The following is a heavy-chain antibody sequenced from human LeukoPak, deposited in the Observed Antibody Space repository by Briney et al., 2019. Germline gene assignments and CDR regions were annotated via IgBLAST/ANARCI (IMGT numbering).Heavy chain of an antibody. CDR1: GFTFSSYD. D-gene: IGHD4-17*01. Sequence: GSLRLSCAASGFTFSSYDMHWVRQAPGKGLEWVAVPSYDRFNKYYGDSVRGRFTISRDNSKNTIYLQMNNLRPEDTAVYYCAKDLREFGDYDYYYYTTDVWGQGTTVTVSS. J-gene: IGHJ6*02. V-gene: IGHV3-30*18. CDR2: PSYDRFNK. CDR3: AKDLREFGDYDYYYYTTDV.